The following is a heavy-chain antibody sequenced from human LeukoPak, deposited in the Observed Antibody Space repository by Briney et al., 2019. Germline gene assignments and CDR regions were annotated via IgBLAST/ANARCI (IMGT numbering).Heavy chain of an antibody. CDR1: GGSISSYY. D-gene: IGHD1-26*01. J-gene: IGHJ4*02. V-gene: IGHV4-59*01. CDR2: IYYSGST. Sequence: SETLSLTCTVSGGSISSYYWSWIRQPPGKGLEWIGYIYYSGSTNYNPSLKSRVTISVDTSKNQFSLKLSSVTAADTAVDYCGSYSGTYSRKPTFDYWGQGTLVTVSS. CDR3: GSYSGTYSRKPTFDY.